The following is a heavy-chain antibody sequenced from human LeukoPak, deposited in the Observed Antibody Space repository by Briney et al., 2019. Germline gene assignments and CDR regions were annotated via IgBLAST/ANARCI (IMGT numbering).Heavy chain of an antibody. CDR2: IYYSGST. CDR1: GGSISSSSYY. Sequence: SETLSLTCTVSGGSISSSSYYWGWIRQPPGKGLEWIGSIYYSGSTNYNPSLKSRVTISVDTSKNQFSLKLSSVTAADTAVYYCARGKGGYDWAWRNWFDPWGQGTLVTVSS. J-gene: IGHJ5*02. CDR3: ARGKGGYDWAWRNWFDP. V-gene: IGHV4-39*07. D-gene: IGHD5-12*01.